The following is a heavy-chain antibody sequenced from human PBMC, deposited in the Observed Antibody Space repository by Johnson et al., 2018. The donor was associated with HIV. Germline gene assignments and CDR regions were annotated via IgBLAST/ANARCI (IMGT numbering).Heavy chain of an antibody. V-gene: IGHV3-48*01. CDR3: ARVGAESFDS. D-gene: IGHD1-26*01. CDR1: GFIFSSYA. Sequence: VQLVESGGGLVQPGGSLRLSCAASGFIFSSYAMSWVRQAPGKGLEWVSAISSSGSTIYYADPVKGRFTISRDKAKKSLYLQMNRLRAEDTGVDYWARVGAESFDSWGQGTMVTVSS. J-gene: IGHJ3*02. CDR2: ISSSGSTI.